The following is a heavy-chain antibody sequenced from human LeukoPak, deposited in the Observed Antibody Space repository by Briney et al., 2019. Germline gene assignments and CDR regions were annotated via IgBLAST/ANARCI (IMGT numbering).Heavy chain of an antibody. CDR1: GGSISSSSYY. V-gene: IGHV4-61*01. Sequence: SETLSLTCTVSGGSISSSSYYWSWIRQPPGKGLEWIGYIYYSGSTNYNPSLKSRVTISVDTSKNQFSLKLSSVTAADTAVYYCARILAYCGGDCSFFDYWGQGTLVTVSS. CDR3: ARILAYCGGDCSFFDY. J-gene: IGHJ4*02. CDR2: IYYSGST. D-gene: IGHD2-21*01.